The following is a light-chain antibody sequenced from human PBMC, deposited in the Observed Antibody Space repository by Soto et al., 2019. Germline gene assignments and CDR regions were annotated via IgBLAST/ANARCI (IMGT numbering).Light chain of an antibody. CDR2: WAS. Sequence: DIVMTQSPDSLAVSLGERATINCKSSQSVLYSSNNKNYLAWYQQKPGQPPKLLIYWASTRESGVPDRFSGSGAVTDFTLTLSSLHAEDVAVYYCQQYYRPWTFGQGTKVEIK. V-gene: IGKV4-1*01. CDR1: QSVLYSSNNKNY. CDR3: QQYYRPWT. J-gene: IGKJ1*01.